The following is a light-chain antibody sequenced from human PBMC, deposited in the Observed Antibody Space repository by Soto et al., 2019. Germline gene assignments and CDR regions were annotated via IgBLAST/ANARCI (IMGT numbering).Light chain of an antibody. Sequence: DIQMTQSPSSLSASVGARVPITCRASQGISNYLAWYQQKPGKVPKLLIYAAFTLQSGVPSRFSGSGSGTDFTLTISSLQPEDVATYYCQKYKSITPWTFGQGTKVDIK. CDR1: QGISNY. V-gene: IGKV1-27*01. CDR3: QKYKSITPWT. CDR2: AAF. J-gene: IGKJ1*01.